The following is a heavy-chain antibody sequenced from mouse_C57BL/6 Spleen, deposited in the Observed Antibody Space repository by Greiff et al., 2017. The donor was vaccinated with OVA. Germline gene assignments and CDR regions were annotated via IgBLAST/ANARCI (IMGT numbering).Heavy chain of an antibody. CDR1: GYAFTNYL. Sequence: VQLQQSGAELVRPGTSVKVSCKASGYAFTNYLIEWVKQRPGQGLEWIGVINPGSGGTNYNEKFKGKATLTADKSSSTAYMQLSSLTSEDSAVYFCARGGDYDYAFAYWGQGTLVTVSA. CDR2: INPGSGGT. CDR3: ARGGDYDYAFAY. D-gene: IGHD2-4*01. V-gene: IGHV1-54*01. J-gene: IGHJ3*01.